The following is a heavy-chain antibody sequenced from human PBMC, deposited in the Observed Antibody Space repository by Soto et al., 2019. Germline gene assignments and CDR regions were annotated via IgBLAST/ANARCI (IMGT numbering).Heavy chain of an antibody. CDR1: GFTFNNYA. V-gene: IGHV3-23*01. D-gene: IGHD1-26*01. CDR3: AKGRGTNYYYHMDV. Sequence: EVQLLESGGGLVQPGGSLRLSCAASGFTFNNYAISWVRQAPGKGLEWVSPIPVSGDSAYYADSVKGRFIISRDNSKNTLYMQMHSLGAEASAIYYCAKGRGTNYYYHMDVWGGGTTVTVSS. J-gene: IGHJ6*03. CDR2: IPVSGDSA.